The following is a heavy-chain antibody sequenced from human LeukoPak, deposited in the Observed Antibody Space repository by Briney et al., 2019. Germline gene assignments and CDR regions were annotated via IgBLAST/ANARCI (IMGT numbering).Heavy chain of an antibody. D-gene: IGHD2-2*01. V-gene: IGHV3-23*01. CDR3: AKVGGTSDYYGMDV. CDR2: ISGRGGGT. Sequence: PGGSLRLSCAASGFTFSNYAMSWVRQAPGKGLEWVSAISGRGGGTYYADSVKGRFTISRDNSKNTLYLQMNSLRAEDTAVYYCAKVGGTSDYYGMDVWGKGTTVTVSS. CDR1: GFTFSNYA. J-gene: IGHJ6*04.